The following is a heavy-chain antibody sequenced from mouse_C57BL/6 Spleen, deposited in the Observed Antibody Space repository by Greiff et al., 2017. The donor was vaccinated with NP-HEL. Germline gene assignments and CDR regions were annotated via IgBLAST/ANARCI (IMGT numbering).Heavy chain of an antibody. CDR1: GFTFSSYA. CDR3: ARAYREGFAY. Sequence: EVKLVESGGGLVKPGGSLKLSCAASGFTFSSYAMSWVRQTPEKRLEWVATISDGGSYTYYPDNVKGRFTISRDNAKNNLYLQMSHLKSEDTAMYYCARAYREGFAYWGQGTLVTVSA. J-gene: IGHJ3*01. D-gene: IGHD2-10*01. CDR2: ISDGGSYT. V-gene: IGHV5-4*03.